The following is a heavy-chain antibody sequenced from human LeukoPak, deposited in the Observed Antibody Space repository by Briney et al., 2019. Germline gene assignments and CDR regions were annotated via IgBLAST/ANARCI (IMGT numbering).Heavy chain of an antibody. J-gene: IGHJ5*02. CDR3: AFSLWFGELSHGNWFDP. CDR1: GGSISSYY. V-gene: IGHV4-59*12. D-gene: IGHD3-10*01. Sequence: SETLSLTCTVSGGSISSYYWSWIRQPPGKGLEWIGYIYYSGSTNYNPSLKSRVTISVDTSKNQFSLKLSSVTAADTAVYYCAFSLWFGELSHGNWFDPWGQGTLVTVSS. CDR2: IYYSGST.